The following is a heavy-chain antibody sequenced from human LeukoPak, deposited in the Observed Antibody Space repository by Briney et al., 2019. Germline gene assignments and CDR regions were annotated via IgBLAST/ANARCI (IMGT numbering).Heavy chain of an antibody. D-gene: IGHD1-26*01. CDR1: GFTFGTYA. J-gene: IGHJ4*02. Sequence: GGSLRLSCAASGFTFGTYAMSWVRQAPGKGLEWVSAIRGSGGTTYYADSVKGRSTIFRDNAKNTLYLQMNSLRAEDTAVYYCVRDLGGRSGHWGQGTLVTVSS. V-gene: IGHV3-23*01. CDR2: IRGSGGTT. CDR3: VRDLGGRSGH.